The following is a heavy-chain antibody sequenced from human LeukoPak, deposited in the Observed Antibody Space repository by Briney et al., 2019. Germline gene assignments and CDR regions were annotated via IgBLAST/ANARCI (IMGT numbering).Heavy chain of an antibody. V-gene: IGHV4-61*02. CDR3: ARITDRTIFGEIMHGFDI. D-gene: IGHD3-3*01. Sequence: SQTLSLTCTVSGGSISSGSYYWSWIRQPAGKGLEWIGRIYTSGSTNYNPSLKSRVTISVDTSKNQFSLKLSSVTAADTAVYYCARITDRTIFGEIMHGFDIWGQGTPVTVSS. CDR2: IYTSGST. J-gene: IGHJ3*02. CDR1: GGSISSGSYY.